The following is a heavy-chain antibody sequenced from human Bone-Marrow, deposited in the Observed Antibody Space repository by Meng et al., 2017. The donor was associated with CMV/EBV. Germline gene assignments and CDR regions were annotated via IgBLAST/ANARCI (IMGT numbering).Heavy chain of an antibody. V-gene: IGHV3-23*01. Sequence: EVQVLESGGDLVQPGGSLRLSCAASGFIFSDFPMSWVRQAPGKGLQWVSSISGDSTGTYYADSVKGRFTISRDNSKDTLYLQMNSLRAEDTALYYCARRDSSGWYSLDSWGQGTLVTVSS. CDR2: ISGDSTGT. CDR3: ARRDSSGWYSLDS. D-gene: IGHD6-19*01. CDR1: GFIFSDFP. J-gene: IGHJ4*02.